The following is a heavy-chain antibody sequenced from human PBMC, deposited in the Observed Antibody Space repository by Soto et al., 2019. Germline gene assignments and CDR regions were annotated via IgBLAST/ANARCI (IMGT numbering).Heavy chain of an antibody. CDR3: VRDGSKTLRDCFDP. V-gene: IGHV4-4*07. D-gene: IGHD4-17*01. J-gene: IGHJ5*02. CDR2: VYATGTS. Sequence: QVQVQESGPGLVKPSETPSLTCSVSGGSMSKFYWSWIRKTAGKGLEWMGRVYATGTSDYNPSLRSRIAMSVDISKKTFSLRLRSVTAADTGVYYCVRDGSKTLRDCFDPWGQGILVTVSS. CDR1: GGSMSKFY.